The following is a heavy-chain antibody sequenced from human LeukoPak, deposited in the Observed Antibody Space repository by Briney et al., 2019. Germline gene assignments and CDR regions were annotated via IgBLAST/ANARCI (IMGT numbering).Heavy chain of an antibody. CDR2: ISWNSGSI. CDR1: GFTFDDYA. V-gene: IGHV3-9*01. D-gene: IGHD6-13*01. J-gene: IGHJ4*02. CDR3: ARDRHSSSWYDY. Sequence: GGSLRLSCAASGFTFDDYAMHWVRQAPGKGLEWVSGISWNSGSIGYADSVKGRFTISRDNAKNSLYLQMNSLRAEDTAAYYCARDRHSSSWYDYWGQGTLVTVSS.